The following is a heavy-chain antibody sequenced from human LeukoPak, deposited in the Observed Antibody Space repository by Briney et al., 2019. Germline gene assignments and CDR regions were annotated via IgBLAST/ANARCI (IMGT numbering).Heavy chain of an antibody. J-gene: IGHJ5*02. CDR2: IWYDGSNK. CDR1: GFTFSSYG. Sequence: GRSLRLSCAASGFTFSSYGMHWVRQAPGKGLEWVAVIWYDGSNKYYADSVKGRFTISRDNSKNTLYLQMNSLRAEDTAVYYCAKGGCTNGVCSPRYNWFDPWGQGTLVTVSS. D-gene: IGHD2-8*01. V-gene: IGHV3-33*06. CDR3: AKGGCTNGVCSPRYNWFDP.